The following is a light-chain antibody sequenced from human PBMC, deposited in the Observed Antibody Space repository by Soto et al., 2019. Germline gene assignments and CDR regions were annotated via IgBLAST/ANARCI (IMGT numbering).Light chain of an antibody. J-gene: IGKJ1*01. Sequence: DIQMTQSPSTLSASVGDRVTITCRASQSIGSWLAWFQQKPGKAPKVLIYKASSLESGVPSRFSGSGSGTDFTLTISSLPPDDFATYYCQHYNSYSSFGQGTKVEIK. CDR2: KAS. CDR3: QHYNSYSS. V-gene: IGKV1-5*03. CDR1: QSIGSW.